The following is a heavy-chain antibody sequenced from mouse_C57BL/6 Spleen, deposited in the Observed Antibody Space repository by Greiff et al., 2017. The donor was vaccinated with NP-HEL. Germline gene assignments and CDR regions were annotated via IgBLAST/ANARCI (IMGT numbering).Heavy chain of an antibody. V-gene: IGHV1-69*01. CDR2: IDPSDSYT. J-gene: IGHJ2*01. D-gene: IGHD1-1*02. CDR3: ARWGVAFDY. Sequence: VQLQQPGAELVMPGASVKLSCKASGYTFTSYWMHWVKQRPGQGLEWIGEIDPSDSYTNYNQKFKGKSTLTVDKSSSTAYMQLSSLTSEDSAVYYCARWGVAFDYWGQGTTLTVSS. CDR1: GYTFTSYW.